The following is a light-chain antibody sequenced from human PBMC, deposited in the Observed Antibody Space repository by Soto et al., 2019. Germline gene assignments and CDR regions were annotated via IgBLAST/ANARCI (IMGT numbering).Light chain of an antibody. CDR2: DAS. J-gene: IGKJ5*01. Sequence: DIRMTQSRSTLSASVGDRFTITCLASQGISGWLAWYQQKPGKAPKLLIYDASSLESGVPSRFSGSGSGTEFTLTISSLQSEDFAVYYCQQYNSWPPITFGQGTRLEIK. V-gene: IGKV1-5*01. CDR1: QGISGW. CDR3: QQYNSWPPIT.